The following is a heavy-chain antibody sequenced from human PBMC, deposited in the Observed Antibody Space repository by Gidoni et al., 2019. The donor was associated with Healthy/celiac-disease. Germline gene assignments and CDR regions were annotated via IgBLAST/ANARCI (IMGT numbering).Heavy chain of an antibody. V-gene: IGHV3-74*01. CDR1: GFTFSSYW. CDR3: ARGGPMDYGDYGGYYYYGMDV. CDR2: INSDGSST. Sequence: EVQLVESGGGLVQPGGSLRLSCAASGFTFSSYWMPWVRQAPGKGLVWVSRINSDGSSTSYADSVKGRFTISRDNAKNTLYLQMNSLRAEDTAVYYCARGGPMDYGDYGGYYYYGMDVWGQGTTVTVSS. D-gene: IGHD4-17*01. J-gene: IGHJ6*02.